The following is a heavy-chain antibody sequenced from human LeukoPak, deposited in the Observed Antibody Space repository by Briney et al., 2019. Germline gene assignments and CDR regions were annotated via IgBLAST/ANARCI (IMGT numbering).Heavy chain of an antibody. Sequence: GGPLRLSCAVSGITLSNYGMSWVRQAPGKGLEWVAGISDSGGRTNYADSVKGRFTISRDNPKNTLYLQMNSLRAEDTAVYFCAKRGVVIRVILVGFHEEAYYFDSWGQGALVTVSS. V-gene: IGHV3-23*01. CDR1: GITLSNYG. CDR3: AKRGVVIRVILVGFHEEAYYFDS. J-gene: IGHJ4*02. D-gene: IGHD3-22*01. CDR2: ISDSGGRT.